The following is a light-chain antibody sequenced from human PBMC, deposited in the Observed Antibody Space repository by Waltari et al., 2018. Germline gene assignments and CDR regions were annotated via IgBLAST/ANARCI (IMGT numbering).Light chain of an antibody. J-gene: IGKJ2*01. Sequence: EIVMTQSPATLSVSPGERATLSCRASQSISSNLVWYQHKPGQAPRVLIYCASTKATGIPARFSGSGSGTEFTLTITRLQSEDFAVYYCLQYKNWPPLYTFGQGTKLEI. CDR1: QSISSN. V-gene: IGKV3-15*01. CDR2: CAS. CDR3: LQYKNWPPLYT.